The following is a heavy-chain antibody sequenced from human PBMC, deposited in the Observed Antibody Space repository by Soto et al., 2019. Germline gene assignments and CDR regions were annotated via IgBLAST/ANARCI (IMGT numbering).Heavy chain of an antibody. D-gene: IGHD6-13*01. V-gene: IGHV1-18*01. Sequence: QVQLVQSGAEVKKPGASMKVSCKASGFTFTSYGISWVRQAPGQGLEWMGWVSAYNGNTHYAQKLQGRVTMTTDTSTTTAYMELRSLRSDDTAVYYCSGGCSSWQPHEDYWGQGTLVTVSS. CDR2: VSAYNGNT. CDR3: SGGCSSWQPHEDY. J-gene: IGHJ4*02. CDR1: GFTFTSYG.